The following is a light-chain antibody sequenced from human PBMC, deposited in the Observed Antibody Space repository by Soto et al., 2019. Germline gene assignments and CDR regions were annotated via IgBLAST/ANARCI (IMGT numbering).Light chain of an antibody. J-gene: IGLJ2*01. Sequence: QSVLTQPPSASGTPGQRVTISCSGSFSNIGDNTVNWYQQVPGTAPKLLIYSDDQRPSGVPDRFSGSKSGTSASLAISGLQSEDEADYYCATWDGSLPGEVFGGGTQLTVL. V-gene: IGLV1-44*01. CDR3: ATWDGSLPGEV. CDR2: SDD. CDR1: FSNIGDNT.